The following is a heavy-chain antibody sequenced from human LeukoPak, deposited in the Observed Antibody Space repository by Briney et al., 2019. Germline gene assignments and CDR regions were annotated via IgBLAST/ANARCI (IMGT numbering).Heavy chain of an antibody. Sequence: GGSLRLSCAASGFTFSSYGMHWVRQAPGKGLEWVAFIRYDGSNKYYADSVKGRFTITRDNSKNTLYLQMNSLRAEDTAVYYCARAHYDADYYYYMDVWGKGTTVTVSS. J-gene: IGHJ6*03. CDR1: GFTFSSYG. D-gene: IGHD3-3*01. CDR3: ARAHYDADYYYYMDV. V-gene: IGHV3-30*02. CDR2: IRYDGSNK.